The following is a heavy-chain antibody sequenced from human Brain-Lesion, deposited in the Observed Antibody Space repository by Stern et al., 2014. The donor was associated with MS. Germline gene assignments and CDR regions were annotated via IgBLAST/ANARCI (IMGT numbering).Heavy chain of an antibody. CDR1: GYTLTELS. J-gene: IGHJ4*02. Sequence: DQLVESGAEVKKPGASVKVSCKVSGYTLTELSMHWVRQAPRKGLEWMGGFDPEEGETIYAQKFQGRVTMTEDTSTDTAYMELSSLRSEDTAVYYCATLSPGAGGNYYRHFDYWGQGTLVTVSS. CDR3: ATLSPGAGGNYYRHFDY. CDR2: FDPEEGET. V-gene: IGHV1-24*01. D-gene: IGHD1-26*01.